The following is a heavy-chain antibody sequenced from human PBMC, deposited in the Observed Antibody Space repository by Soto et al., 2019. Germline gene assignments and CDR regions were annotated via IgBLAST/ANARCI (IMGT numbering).Heavy chain of an antibody. V-gene: IGHV1-18*01. D-gene: IGHD3-16*01. Sequence: QVQLVQSGGEVKKPGASVKVSCKASGYTFTSYGFSWVRQAPGQGLEWMGWINGYTGNTHYAQKCQSRVTIAMDTSTSTAYMELWTLISDDTAVYYCARAWVTGKGGMDVWGQGTTVTVSS. CDR1: GYTFTSYG. CDR2: INGYTGNT. J-gene: IGHJ6*02. CDR3: ARAWVTGKGGMDV.